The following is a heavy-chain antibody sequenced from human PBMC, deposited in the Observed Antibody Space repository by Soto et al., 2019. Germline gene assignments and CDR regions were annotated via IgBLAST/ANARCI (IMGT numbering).Heavy chain of an antibody. CDR1: GDTFSSYA. V-gene: IGHV1-69*13. CDR3: ARHDCISSSCYYYYYYVMDV. D-gene: IGHD2-2*01. CDR2: IIPFFDTA. J-gene: IGHJ6*02. Sequence: ASVKVSCKASGDTFSSYAISWVRQAPGQGLEWMSGIIPFFDTANYAQQFQGRVTITADESTSTAYMELSSLRSEDTAVYYCARHDCISSSCYYYYYYVMDVWGQGTTVTVSS.